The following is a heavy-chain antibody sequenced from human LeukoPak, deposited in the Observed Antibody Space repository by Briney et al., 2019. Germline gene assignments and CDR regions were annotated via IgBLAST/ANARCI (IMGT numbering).Heavy chain of an antibody. CDR1: GGSFSGYY. Sequence: KTSETLSLTCAVYGGSFSGYYWSWIRQPPGKGLEWIGEINHSGSTNYNPSLKSRVTISVDTSKNQFSLKLSSVTAADTAVYYCARGPGGAIWWGQGTLVTVSS. V-gene: IGHV4-34*01. CDR3: ARGPGGAIW. D-gene: IGHD4-17*01. J-gene: IGHJ4*02. CDR2: INHSGST.